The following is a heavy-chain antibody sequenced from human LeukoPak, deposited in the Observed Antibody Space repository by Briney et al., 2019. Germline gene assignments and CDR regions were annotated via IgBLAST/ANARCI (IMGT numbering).Heavy chain of an antibody. CDR3: ATMVRGVNWFDP. CDR1: GYSFTSYW. CDR2: IYPGDSNT. J-gene: IGHJ5*02. D-gene: IGHD3-10*01. V-gene: IGHV5-51*01. Sequence: GESLKISCKCSGYSFTSYWIGWVRQMPGKGLEWMGIIYPGDSNTRYSPSCQGQVTISPDKSISTAYLQWSSLKASDTAMYYCATMVRGVNWFDPWGQGTLVTVSS.